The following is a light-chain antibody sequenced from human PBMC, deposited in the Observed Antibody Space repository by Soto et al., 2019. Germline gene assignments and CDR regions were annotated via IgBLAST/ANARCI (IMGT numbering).Light chain of an antibody. CDR2: DAS. Sequence: EIVLTQSPGTLSLSPGERATLSCRASQSVSSSYLAWYQQKPGQAPRLLIHDASSRATGTPARFSGSGSGTDFTLTISSLEPEDFAVYYCQQRGSWPPSITFGQGTRLEIK. CDR1: QSVSSSY. CDR3: QQRGSWPPSIT. V-gene: IGKV3D-20*02. J-gene: IGKJ5*01.